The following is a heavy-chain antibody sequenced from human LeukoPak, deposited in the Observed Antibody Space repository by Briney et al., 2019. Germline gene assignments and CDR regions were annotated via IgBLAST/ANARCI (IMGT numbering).Heavy chain of an antibody. D-gene: IGHD1-1*01. Sequence: GGSLRLSCAASGFTFSTYGMHWVRQAPGKGLEWVAFIRYDGSNKYYADSVKGRFTISRDNSKNTLYLQMNSLRAEDTAVYFCAKEKDPWKSTSISDFEYWGQGTLVTVSS. V-gene: IGHV3-30*02. CDR1: GFTFSTYG. CDR2: IRYDGSNK. J-gene: IGHJ4*02. CDR3: AKEKDPWKSTSISDFEY.